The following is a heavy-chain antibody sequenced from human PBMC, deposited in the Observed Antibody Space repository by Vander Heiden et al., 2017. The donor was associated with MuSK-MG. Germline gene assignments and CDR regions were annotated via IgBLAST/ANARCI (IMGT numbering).Heavy chain of an antibody. CDR3: AGIIPYCSSTSGRRDSSSSVLDY. D-gene: IGHD2-2*01. CDR2: INHSGST. Sequence: QVQLQQWGAGLLKPSETLSLTCAVYGGSFSGYYWSWIRQPPGKGLEWIGEINHSGSTNYNPSLKSRVTISVDTSKNQFSLKLSSVTAADTAVYYCAGIIPYCSSTSGRRDSSSSVLDYWGQGTMVTVSS. V-gene: IGHV4-34*01. J-gene: IGHJ4*02. CDR1: GGSFSGYY.